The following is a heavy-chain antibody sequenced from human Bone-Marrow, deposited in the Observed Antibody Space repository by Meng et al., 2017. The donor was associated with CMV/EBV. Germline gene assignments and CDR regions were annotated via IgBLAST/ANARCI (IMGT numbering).Heavy chain of an antibody. CDR3: ARRYSSGWYDH. V-gene: IGHV4-34*01. D-gene: IGHD6-19*01. CDR1: GGSFSGYY. Sequence: SEPLSLPCAVYGGSFSGYYWSWIRQPPGKGLEWIGEINHSGSTNYNPSLKSRVTISVDTSKNQFSLKLSSVTAADTAVYYCARRYSSGWYDHWGQGTLVTVSS. CDR2: INHSGST. J-gene: IGHJ4*02.